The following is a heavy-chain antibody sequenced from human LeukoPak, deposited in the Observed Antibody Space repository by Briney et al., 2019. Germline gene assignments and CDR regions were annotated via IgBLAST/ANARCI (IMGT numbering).Heavy chain of an antibody. V-gene: IGHV3-23*01. CDR2: IGGSGGST. J-gene: IGHJ6*04. D-gene: IGHD2-2*01. CDR3: TSVVVPAEVYYYYGMDV. CDR1: GFTFSSYA. Sequence: GGSLRLSCAASGFTFSSYAMSWVRQAPGKGLEWVSAIGGSGGSTYYADSVKGRFTISRDNSKNTLYLQMNSLRAEDTAVYYCTSVVVPAEVYYYYGMDVWGKGTTVTVSS.